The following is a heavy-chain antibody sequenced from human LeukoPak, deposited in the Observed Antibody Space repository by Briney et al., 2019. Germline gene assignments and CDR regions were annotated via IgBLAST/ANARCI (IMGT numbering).Heavy chain of an antibody. J-gene: IGHJ4*02. Sequence: GGSLRLSCAASGFTFSTYWMSWARQAPGKGPEWVANIKQDGSETYYVDSVRGRFTISRDNAKNSLFVQMNSLRAEDTAVYYCARVATVSTYLFDFWGQGTLVTVSS. CDR1: GFTFSTYW. CDR2: IKQDGSET. V-gene: IGHV3-7*05. CDR3: ARVATVSTYLFDF. D-gene: IGHD5/OR15-5a*01.